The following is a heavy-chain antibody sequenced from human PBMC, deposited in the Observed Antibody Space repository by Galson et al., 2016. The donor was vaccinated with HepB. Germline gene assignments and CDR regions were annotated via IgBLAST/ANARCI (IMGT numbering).Heavy chain of an antibody. CDR3: VQGSTAPAV. Sequence: SLRLSCAASGFTFSNYGMTWVRQAPGKGLEVVSSISRSGDSTDYADTVKGRFTMSRDTSKNTLSLQLNSLTADDTAIYYCVQGSTAPAVWGKGTTVTVSS. V-gene: IGHV3-23*01. CDR1: GFTFSNYG. J-gene: IGHJ6*04. D-gene: IGHD1-26*01. CDR2: ISRSGDST.